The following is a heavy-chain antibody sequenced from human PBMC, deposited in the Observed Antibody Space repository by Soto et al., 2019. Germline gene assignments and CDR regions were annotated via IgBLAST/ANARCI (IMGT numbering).Heavy chain of an antibody. V-gene: IGHV3-33*01. J-gene: IGHJ4*02. D-gene: IGHD2-2*01. CDR1: GCTFSSYG. CDR2: IWYDGSNK. Sequence: GGSLRLSWAASGCTFSSYGMHWVRQAPGKGLEWVAVIWYDGSNKYYADSVKGRFTISRDNSKNTLYLQMNSLRAEDAAVYYCAREPYCSSTSCYGIDYWGQGTLVTVSS. CDR3: AREPYCSSTSCYGIDY.